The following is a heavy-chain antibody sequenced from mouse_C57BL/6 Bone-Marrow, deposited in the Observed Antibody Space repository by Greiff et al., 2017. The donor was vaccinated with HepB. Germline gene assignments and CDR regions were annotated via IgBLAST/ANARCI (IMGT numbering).Heavy chain of an antibody. V-gene: IGHV5-12*01. Sequence: DVKLVESGGGLVQPGGSLKLSCAASGFTFSDYYMYWVRQTPEKRLEWVAYISNGGGSTYYPDTVKGRFTISRDNAKNTLYLQMSRLKSEDTAMYYCARERVITTVVATRWYFDVWGTGTTVTVSS. CDR1: GFTFSDYY. J-gene: IGHJ1*03. CDR2: ISNGGGST. D-gene: IGHD1-1*01. CDR3: ARERVITTVVATRWYFDV.